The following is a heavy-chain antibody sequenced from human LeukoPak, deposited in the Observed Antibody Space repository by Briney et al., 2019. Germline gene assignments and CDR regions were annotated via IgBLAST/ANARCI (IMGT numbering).Heavy chain of an antibody. CDR2: LSYDGSNK. D-gene: IGHD4-23*01. V-gene: IGHV3-30*18. CDR3: AKAVGSSVYWYFDL. CDR1: GFTFSSYG. J-gene: IGHJ2*01. Sequence: GGSLRLSCAASGFTFSSYGMHWVRQAPGKGLEWVAVLSYDGSNKYYADSVKGRFTISRDNSKNTLYLQMNSLRAEDTAVYYCAKAVGSSVYWYFDLWGRGTLVTVSS.